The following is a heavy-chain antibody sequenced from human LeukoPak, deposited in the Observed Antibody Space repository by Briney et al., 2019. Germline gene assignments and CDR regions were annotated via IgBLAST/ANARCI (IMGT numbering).Heavy chain of an antibody. CDR1: GYNFGTSW. Sequence: GESLKISCKGSGYNFGTSWIGWVRQMPGKGLEWMGIIYPGDSDTRYSPSFQGQVTISADKSISTAYLQWSSLKASDTAMYYCARRYDFWSGYHDYWGQGTLVTVFS. D-gene: IGHD3-3*01. V-gene: IGHV5-51*01. CDR2: IYPGDSDT. J-gene: IGHJ4*02. CDR3: ARRYDFWSGYHDY.